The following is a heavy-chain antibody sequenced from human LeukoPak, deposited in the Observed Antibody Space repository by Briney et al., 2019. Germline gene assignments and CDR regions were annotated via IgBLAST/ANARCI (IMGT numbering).Heavy chain of an antibody. CDR1: GFTFSNYA. V-gene: IGHV3-23*01. Sequence: PGGSLRLSCAASGFTFSNYAMSWVRQAPGRGLEWVSAISGSGESTYYADSVKSRFTISRDNSKNTLHLQMNSLRAEDTAVYHCARQLGYRSDGSCYFDYWGQGTLVTVSS. J-gene: IGHJ4*02. CDR2: ISGSGEST. CDR3: ARQLGYRSDGSCYFDY. D-gene: IGHD2-15*01.